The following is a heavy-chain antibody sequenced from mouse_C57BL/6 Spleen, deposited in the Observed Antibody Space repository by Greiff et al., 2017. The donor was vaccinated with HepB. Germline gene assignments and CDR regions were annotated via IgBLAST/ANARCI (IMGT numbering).Heavy chain of an antibody. CDR3: ARLRTNYATDY. V-gene: IGHV1-63*01. Sequence: QVHVKQSGAELVRPGTSVKMSCKASGYTFTNYWIGWAKQRPGHGLEWIGDIYPGGGYTNYNEKFKGKATLTADKSSSTAYMQFSSLTSEDSAIYYCARLRTNYATDYWGQGTSVTVSS. CDR1: GYTFTNYW. J-gene: IGHJ4*01. CDR2: IYPGGGYT.